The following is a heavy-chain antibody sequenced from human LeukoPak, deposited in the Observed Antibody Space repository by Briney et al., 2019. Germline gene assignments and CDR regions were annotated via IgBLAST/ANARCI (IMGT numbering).Heavy chain of an antibody. V-gene: IGHV4-34*01. J-gene: IGHJ5*02. CDR2: VNRVLNP. CDR3: ARERVVSDYNWFDH. Sequence: SETLSLTCAVHGASFSGYSWRWVRQPPGKGVEWIGEVNRVLNPLYTPSLNTRVTISIDPSTTQFSFRLTSVIVADTAVYFCARERVVSDYNWFDHWGQGTLVTVSS. CDR1: GASFSGYS. D-gene: IGHD6-25*01.